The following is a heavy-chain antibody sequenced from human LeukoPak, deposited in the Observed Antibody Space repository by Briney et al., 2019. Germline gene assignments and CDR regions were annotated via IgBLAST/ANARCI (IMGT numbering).Heavy chain of an antibody. Sequence: GRSLRLSCAASGFTFSSYGMHWVRQAAGKGLEWDAVISYDGSNKYYADSVKGRFTISRDNSKNTLCLQMNSLRAEDTAVYYCAKDQWELRPGGFDYWGQGTLVTVSS. D-gene: IGHD1-26*01. V-gene: IGHV3-30*18. J-gene: IGHJ4*02. CDR3: AKDQWELRPGGFDY. CDR1: GFTFSSYG. CDR2: ISYDGSNK.